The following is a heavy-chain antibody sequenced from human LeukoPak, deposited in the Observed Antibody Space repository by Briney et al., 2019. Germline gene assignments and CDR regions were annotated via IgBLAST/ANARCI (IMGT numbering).Heavy chain of an antibody. J-gene: IGHJ3*02. CDR3: ARIWESVRVGATNGAFDI. V-gene: IGHV2-70*11. CDR1: GFSLSTSGIC. D-gene: IGHD1-26*01. CDR2: IDWDDDK. Sequence: SGPALVKPTQTLTLTCTFSGFSLSTSGICVSWIRQPPGKALEWLARIDWDDDKYYSTSLKTRLTISKDTSKNQVVLTMTNMDPVDTATYYCARIWESVRVGATNGAFDIWGQGTMVTVSS.